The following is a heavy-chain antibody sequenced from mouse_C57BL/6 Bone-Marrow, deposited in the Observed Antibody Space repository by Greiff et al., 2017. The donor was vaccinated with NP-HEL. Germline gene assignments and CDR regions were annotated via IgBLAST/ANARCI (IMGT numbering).Heavy chain of an antibody. CDR3: ARHYYSNPYAMDY. Sequence: EVKVVESGGGLVQPGGSLKLSCAASGFTFSDYGMAWVRQAPRKGPEWVAFISNLAYSIYYADTVTGRFTISRENAKNTLYLEMSSLRSEDTAMYYCARHYYSNPYAMDYWGQGTSVTVSS. D-gene: IGHD2-5*01. CDR2: ISNLAYSI. CDR1: GFTFSDYG. J-gene: IGHJ4*01. V-gene: IGHV5-15*01.